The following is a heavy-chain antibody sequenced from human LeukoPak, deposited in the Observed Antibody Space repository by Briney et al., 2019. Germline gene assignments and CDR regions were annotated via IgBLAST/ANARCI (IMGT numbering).Heavy chain of an antibody. Sequence: GGSLRLSCAASGFTFSSYAMSWVRQAPGKGLERVSSIGGRGISTYYADSVKGRFTISRDNSKSTLYLQMNSLRAEDTAVYYCAKAIVGARADDAFDIWGQGTMVTVSS. D-gene: IGHD1-26*01. V-gene: IGHV3-23*01. CDR3: AKAIVGARADDAFDI. CDR1: GFTFSSYA. CDR2: IGGRGIST. J-gene: IGHJ3*02.